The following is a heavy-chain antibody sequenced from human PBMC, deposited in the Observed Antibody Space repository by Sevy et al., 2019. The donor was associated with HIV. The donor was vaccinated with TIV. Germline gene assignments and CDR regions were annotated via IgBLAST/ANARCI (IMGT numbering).Heavy chain of an antibody. J-gene: IGHJ5*02. Sequence: GGSLRLSCAASGFTFSNHFLHWVRQAPGKGLEWVAVISDDGNEKYYTDSVKGRFTISRDNSKNTLYLEMNSLKTDDTAVYYWPRDPVSYFEYSWAQNWFDPWGQGTLVTVSS. CDR3: PRDPVSYFEYSWAQNWFDP. V-gene: IGHV3-30*03. CDR1: GFTFSNHF. CDR2: ISDDGNEK. D-gene: IGHD3-9*01.